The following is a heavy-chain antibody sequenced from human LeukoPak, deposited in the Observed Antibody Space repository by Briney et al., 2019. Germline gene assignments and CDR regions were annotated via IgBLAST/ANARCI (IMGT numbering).Heavy chain of an antibody. CDR2: IYYSGST. CDR3: ARNVRFSSDAFDI. Sequence: PSETLSLTCTVSGGSISSSSYYWGWIRQPPGKGLEWIGSIYYSGSTYYNPSLKSRVSISVDTSKNQFSLKLSSVTAADTAVYYCARNVRFSSDAFDIWGQGTMVTVSS. CDR1: GGSISSSSYY. V-gene: IGHV4-39*07. D-gene: IGHD3-3*01. J-gene: IGHJ3*02.